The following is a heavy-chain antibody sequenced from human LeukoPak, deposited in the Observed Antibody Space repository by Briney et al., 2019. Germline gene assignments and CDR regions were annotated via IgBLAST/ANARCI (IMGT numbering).Heavy chain of an antibody. Sequence: RPSETLSLTCTASGVSISSSSHYWGWLRQPPGKGLEWIASIYKTGSTFYNPSLKSRVTISVDTSKNQFSLNLRSVTAADTAVYYCARAGSYYYYYMDVWGKGTTVTVSS. CDR1: GVSISSSSHY. D-gene: IGHD3-10*01. CDR2: IYKTGST. V-gene: IGHV4-39*07. J-gene: IGHJ6*03. CDR3: ARAGSYYYYYMDV.